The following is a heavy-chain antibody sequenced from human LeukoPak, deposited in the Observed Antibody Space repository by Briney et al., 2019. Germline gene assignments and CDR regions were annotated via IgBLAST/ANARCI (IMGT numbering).Heavy chain of an antibody. J-gene: IGHJ5*02. CDR2: IYHSGST. CDR3: ARVPYSSSIWFDP. D-gene: IGHD6-6*01. Sequence: SQTLSLTCAVSGGSISSGGYSWSWIRQPPGKGLEWIGYIYHSGSTYYNPSLKSRVTISVDRSKNQFSLKLSSVTAADTAVYYCARVPYSSSIWFDPWGQGTLVTVSS. CDR1: GGSISSGGYS. V-gene: IGHV4-30-2*01.